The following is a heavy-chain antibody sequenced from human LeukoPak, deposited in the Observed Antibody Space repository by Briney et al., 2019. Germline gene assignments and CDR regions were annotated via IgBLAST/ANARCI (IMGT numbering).Heavy chain of an antibody. V-gene: IGHV3-74*01. CDR2: IKSDGRT. D-gene: IGHD3-22*01. J-gene: IGHJ1*01. CDR3: ARAPSEIGGYYPEYFRH. Sequence: GGSLRLSCAASGFTLSSYWMHWVRQAPGKGLVWVSRIKSDGRTNYADSVKGRFTISRDNAKNTVSLQMNSLRAEDTGEYYCARAPSEIGGYYPEYFRHWGQGTLVIVSS. CDR1: GFTLSSYW.